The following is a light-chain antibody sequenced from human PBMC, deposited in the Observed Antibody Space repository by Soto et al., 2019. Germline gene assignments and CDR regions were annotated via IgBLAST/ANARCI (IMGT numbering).Light chain of an antibody. V-gene: IGLV1-47*01. Sequence: QSVLTQPPSASGTSGQRVTISCSGSSSNIGSNYVYWYQQLPGTAPKLLIYRNNQRPSGVPDRFSGSKSGTSASLAISGLRSEDEADYYCVTWDDSLSGRVFGGGTKVTVL. CDR2: RNN. J-gene: IGLJ3*02. CDR1: SSNIGSNY. CDR3: VTWDDSLSGRV.